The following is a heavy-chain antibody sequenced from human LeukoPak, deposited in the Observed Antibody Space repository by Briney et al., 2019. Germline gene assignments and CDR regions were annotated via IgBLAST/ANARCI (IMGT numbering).Heavy chain of an antibody. D-gene: IGHD3-22*01. CDR3: AKDRGFRITMIVVGPDY. V-gene: IGHV3-74*03. J-gene: IGHJ4*02. CDR2: INTDGTNR. CDR1: GFAFNNHW. Sequence: PGGSLRLSCVASGFAFNNHWVHWVRQVPGKGLVWISRINTDGTNRKYADVVKGRFTISRDNSKNTLYLQMNSLRAEDTAVYYCAKDRGFRITMIVVGPDYWGQGTLVTVSS.